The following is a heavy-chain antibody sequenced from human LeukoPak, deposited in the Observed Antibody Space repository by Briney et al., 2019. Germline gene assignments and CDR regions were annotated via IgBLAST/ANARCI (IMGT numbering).Heavy chain of an antibody. CDR2: ISGSGGST. Sequence: GGSLRLSCAASGFTFSSYAMSWVRQAPGKGLEWVSAISGSGGSTYYADSVKGRFTISRDNSKTTLFLQMNSLGVEDTAVYSCARGTGVNHYYFDYWGQGTLVTVSS. J-gene: IGHJ4*02. D-gene: IGHD1-14*01. V-gene: IGHV3-23*01. CDR3: ARGTGVNHYYFDY. CDR1: GFTFSSYA.